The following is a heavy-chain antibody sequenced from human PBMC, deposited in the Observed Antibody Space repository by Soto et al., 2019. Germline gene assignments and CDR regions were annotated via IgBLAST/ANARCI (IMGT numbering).Heavy chain of an antibody. Sequence: GGSLRLSCVASGFTFSDYYMSWIRQAPGKGLEWVSYISSSSSYTNYADSVKGRFTISRDNSKNTLYLQMNSLRAEDTAVYYCAQAHDSSGYVSWGQGTLVTVSS. CDR1: GFTFSDYY. D-gene: IGHD3-22*01. CDR2: ISSSSSYT. CDR3: AQAHDSSGYVS. J-gene: IGHJ4*02. V-gene: IGHV3-11*03.